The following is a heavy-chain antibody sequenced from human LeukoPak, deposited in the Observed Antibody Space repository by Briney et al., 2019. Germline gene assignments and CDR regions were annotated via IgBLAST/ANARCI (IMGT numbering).Heavy chain of an antibody. V-gene: IGHV4-59*01. J-gene: IGHJ6*02. D-gene: IGHD3-22*01. CDR2: IYYSGST. CDR3: ARDSGDYDSSGYLMDV. Sequence: NPSETLSLTCTVSGGSISSYYWSWIRQPPGKGLEWIGYIYYSGSTNYNPSLKSRVTISVDTSKNQFSLKLSSVTAADTAVYYCARDSGDYDSSGYLMDVWGQGTTVTVSS. CDR1: GGSISSYY.